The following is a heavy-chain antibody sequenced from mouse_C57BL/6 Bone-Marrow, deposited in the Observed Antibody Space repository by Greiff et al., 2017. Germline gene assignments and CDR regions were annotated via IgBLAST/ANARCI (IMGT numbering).Heavy chain of an antibody. CDR1: GFSLTSYG. V-gene: IGHV2-2*01. D-gene: IGHD2-4*01. CDR2: IWSGGST. J-gene: IGHJ3*01. Sequence: QVQLQQSGPGLVQPSQCLSITCTVSGFSLTSYGVHWVRQSPGKGLEWLGVIWSGGSTDYNAAFISRLSISKDNSKSQVFFKMNSLQADDTAIYYCAIYYDYDEGFAYWGQGTLVTVSA. CDR3: AIYYDYDEGFAY.